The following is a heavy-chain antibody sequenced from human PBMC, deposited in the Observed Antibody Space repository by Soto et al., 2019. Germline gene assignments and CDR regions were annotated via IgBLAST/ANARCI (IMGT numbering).Heavy chain of an antibody. CDR2: IKQDGSEK. V-gene: IGHV3-7*05. CDR1: KFTFSSYW. J-gene: IGHJ6*02. D-gene: IGHD2-2*01. Sequence: EVQLVESGGGLVQPGGSLRLSCAASKFTFSSYWMSWVRQAPGKGLEWVASIKQDGSEKYYVDSLKGRFTISRDNAKNSLYLQMNSLRAEDTAVYYCARSDIVVVPAAMTMGDYYYYYGMDVWGQGTTVTVSS. CDR3: ARSDIVVVPAAMTMGDYYYYYGMDV.